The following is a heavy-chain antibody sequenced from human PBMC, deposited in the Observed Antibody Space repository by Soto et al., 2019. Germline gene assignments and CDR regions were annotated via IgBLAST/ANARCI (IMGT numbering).Heavy chain of an antibody. V-gene: IGHV3-23*01. D-gene: IGHD3-16*02. CDR3: AKGWDYIWGSYRENDAFDI. CDR2: ISGSGGST. Sequence: GGSLRISCAASGFTFSSYAMSWVRQAPGKGLEWVSAISGSGGSTYYADSVKGRFTISGDNSKNTLYLQMNSLRAEDTAVYYCAKGWDYIWGSYRENDAFDIWGQGTMVTVSS. J-gene: IGHJ3*02. CDR1: GFTFSSYA.